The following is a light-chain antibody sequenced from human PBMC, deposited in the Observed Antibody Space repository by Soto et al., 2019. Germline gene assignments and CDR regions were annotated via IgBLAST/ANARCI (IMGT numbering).Light chain of an antibody. CDR2: EVT. J-gene: IGLJ2*01. Sequence: QSVLTQPASVSGSPGRSITISCTGTSSDIGGHNFVSWYQHHPGKAPKLVIYEVTVRPSGVSNRFSGSKSGNTASLTISGLQAEDEADYYCSSYTSSDTLIFGGGTKLTVL. CDR1: SSDIGGHNF. V-gene: IGLV2-14*01. CDR3: SSYTSSDTLI.